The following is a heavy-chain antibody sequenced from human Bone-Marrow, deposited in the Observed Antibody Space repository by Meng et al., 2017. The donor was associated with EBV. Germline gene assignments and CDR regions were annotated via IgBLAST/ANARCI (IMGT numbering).Heavy chain of an antibody. V-gene: IGHV1-8*01. J-gene: IGHJ5*02. CDR1: GYTFTSYV. CDR3: ARVCSVPAAPETDNWFDP. D-gene: IGHD2-2*01. Sequence: QGQLGHPGAQVKKAGASVKVSCKASGYTFTSYVISWVRQATGQGLGRRGWMNPNSGNTGYAQKFQGRVPMTRNTPISTAYMELSSLRSEDTAVYYCARVCSVPAAPETDNWFDPWGQGTLVTVSS. CDR2: MNPNSGNT.